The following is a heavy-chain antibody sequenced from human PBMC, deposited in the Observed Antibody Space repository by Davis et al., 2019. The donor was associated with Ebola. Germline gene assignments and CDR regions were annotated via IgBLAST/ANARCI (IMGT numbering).Heavy chain of an antibody. D-gene: IGHD6-13*01. Sequence: GSVKGRSTISRDNSKNTLYLQMNSLRAEDTAVYYCARARDGARIAAAGTGLGYWGQGTLVTVSS. J-gene: IGHJ4*02. CDR3: ARARDGARIAAAGTGLGY. V-gene: IGHV3-30*01.